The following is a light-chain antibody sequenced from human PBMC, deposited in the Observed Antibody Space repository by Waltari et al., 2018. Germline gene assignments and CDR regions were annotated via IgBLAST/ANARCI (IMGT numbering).Light chain of an antibody. CDR2: AVT. Sequence: QSALTQPASASGPPGQSITISCTGSSSDVGGTSLVAWLQQHPGKAPKLMIFAVTKRPSGVSHRFSGSKSGNTASLTISGLQTEDEADYYCCSYAGSTTSSVVFGTGTKVIVL. V-gene: IGLV2-23*02. J-gene: IGLJ1*01. CDR1: SSDVGGTSL. CDR3: CSYAGSTTSSVV.